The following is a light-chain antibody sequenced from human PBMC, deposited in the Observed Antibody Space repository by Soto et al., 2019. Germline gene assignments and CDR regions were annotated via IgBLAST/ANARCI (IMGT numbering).Light chain of an antibody. CDR3: QHYGSSQWT. CDR2: DTS. V-gene: IGKV3-20*01. CDR1: QSVNNNY. Sequence: EIVLMQSPGTLSLPPGEGATLTCRASQSVNNNYLAWYQQRPGQAPTVLIFDTSMWATGVPDRFSGSGSGTDFTLRISRLEPDDFAADYCQHYGSSQWTFGPGTNVNIK. J-gene: IGKJ3*01.